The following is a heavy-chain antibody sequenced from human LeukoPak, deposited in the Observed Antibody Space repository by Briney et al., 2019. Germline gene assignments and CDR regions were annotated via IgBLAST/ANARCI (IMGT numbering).Heavy chain of an antibody. J-gene: IGHJ4*02. CDR3: ARHDCTSANCPLDY. D-gene: IGHD2-2*01. CDR1: GFTFSSYW. Sequence: GGSLRLSCAASGFTFSSYWMSWVRQAPGKGLEWVANIKQDGSEKYYVDSVKGRFTISRDNAKNSLSLQMNSLRAEDTALYYCARHDCTSANCPLDYWGQGTLVAVSS. V-gene: IGHV3-7*03. CDR2: IKQDGSEK.